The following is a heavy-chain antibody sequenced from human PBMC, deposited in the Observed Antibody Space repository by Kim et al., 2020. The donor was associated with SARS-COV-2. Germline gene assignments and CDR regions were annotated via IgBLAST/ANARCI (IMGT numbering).Heavy chain of an antibody. CDR3: ARHWGPIASAGTFDY. V-gene: IGHV4-39*01. D-gene: IGHD6-13*01. Sequence: SETLSLTCTVSGGSISTSTYYWGWIRQPPGKGLEWIGSVYFGGRTYDNPSLQSRVTISVDTSKNQFSLKLSSLTAADTAVYYCARHWGPIASAGTFDYWGQGTLVTVSS. CDR2: VYFGGRT. J-gene: IGHJ4*02. CDR1: GGSISTSTYY.